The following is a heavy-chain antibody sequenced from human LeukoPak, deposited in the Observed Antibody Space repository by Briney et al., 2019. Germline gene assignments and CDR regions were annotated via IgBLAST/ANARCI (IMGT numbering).Heavy chain of an antibody. J-gene: IGHJ4*02. CDR2: TYYRSKWST. V-gene: IGHV6-1*01. CDR1: GDSVSSNSAA. CDR3: ARAAPAAGTVIDY. D-gene: IGHD6-13*01. Sequence: SQTLSLTCAISGDSVSSNSAAWNWIRQSPSRGLEWLGRTYYRSKWSTDYAVSVKSRITVNPDTSKNQFSLQLNSVTPEDTAVYYCARAAPAAGTVIDYWGQGTLVTVSS.